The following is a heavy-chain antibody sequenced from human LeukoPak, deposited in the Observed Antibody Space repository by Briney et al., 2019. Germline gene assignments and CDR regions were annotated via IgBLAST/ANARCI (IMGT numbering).Heavy chain of an antibody. CDR2: ISYDGSNK. CDR3: ARDMEYPGAGFDY. Sequence: GGSLRLSCAASGFTFSSYAMHWVRQAPGKGLEWVAVISYDGSNKYYADSVKGRFTISRDNSKNTLYLQMNSLRAEDTAVYYCARDMEYPGAGFDYWGQGIPVTVSS. CDR1: GFTFSSYA. J-gene: IGHJ4*02. D-gene: IGHD3-3*01. V-gene: IGHV3-30*04.